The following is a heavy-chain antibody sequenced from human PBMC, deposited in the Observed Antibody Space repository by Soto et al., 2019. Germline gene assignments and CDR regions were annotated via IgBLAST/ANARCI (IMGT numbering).Heavy chain of an antibody. CDR2: ISYDGSNK. CDR3: AKVPVPLMVRGRGNWFDP. D-gene: IGHD3-10*01. V-gene: IGHV3-30*18. CDR1: GFTFSSYG. J-gene: IGHJ5*02. Sequence: GGSLRLSCAASGFTFSSYGMHWVRQAPGKGLEWVAVISYDGSNKYYADSVKGRFTISRDNSKNTLYLQMNSLRAEDTAVYYCAKVPVPLMVRGRGNWFDPWGQGTLVTVSS.